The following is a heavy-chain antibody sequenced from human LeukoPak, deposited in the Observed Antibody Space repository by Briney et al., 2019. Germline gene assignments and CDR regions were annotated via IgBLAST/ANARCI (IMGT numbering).Heavy chain of an antibody. CDR2: ISSSTNTI. D-gene: IGHD1-26*01. CDR1: GFPFTLYN. J-gene: IGHJ6*02. V-gene: IGHV3-48*04. Sequence: GGSLRLSCEVSGFPFTLYNMNWVRQAPGKGLEWLSYISSSTNTIYYADSVKGRFTISRDNAKNSLYLQMNGLGAEDTAVYYCARTPDSGSYLVSYYYGMDVWGQGTTVTVS. CDR3: ARTPDSGSYLVSYYYGMDV.